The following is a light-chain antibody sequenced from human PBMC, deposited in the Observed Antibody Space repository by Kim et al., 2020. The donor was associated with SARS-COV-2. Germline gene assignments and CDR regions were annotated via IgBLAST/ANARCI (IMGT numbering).Light chain of an antibody. Sequence: SVKLTCTVSSGHCSYAIAWHQQQPEKGPRYLMKLNSDGSHNKGDGIPDRFSGSSSGAERYLTISSLQSEDEADYYCQTWGTGTVIFGGGTQLTVL. CDR1: SGHCSYA. V-gene: IGLV4-69*01. CDR3: QTWGTGTVI. J-gene: IGLJ2*01. CDR2: LNSDGSH.